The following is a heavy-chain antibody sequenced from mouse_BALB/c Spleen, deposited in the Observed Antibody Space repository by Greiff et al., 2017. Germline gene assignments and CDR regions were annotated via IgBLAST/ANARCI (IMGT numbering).Heavy chain of an antibody. Sequence: DVQLQESGPGLVKPSQSLSLTCSVTGYSITSGYYWNWIRQFPGNKLEWMGYISYDGSNNYNPSLKNRISITRDTSKNQFFLKLNSVATEDTATYYWARDGYDAWFAYWGQGTLVTVSA. CDR3: ARDGYDAWFAY. CDR2: ISYDGSN. J-gene: IGHJ3*01. D-gene: IGHD2-2*01. V-gene: IGHV3-6*02. CDR1: GYSITSGYY.